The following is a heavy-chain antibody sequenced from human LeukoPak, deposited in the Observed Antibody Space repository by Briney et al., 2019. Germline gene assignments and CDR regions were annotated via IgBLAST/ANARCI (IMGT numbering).Heavy chain of an antibody. J-gene: IGHJ5*02. CDR1: GYTFTGYY. V-gene: IGHV1-2*02. CDR2: INPNSGGT. CDR3: ARDHIAVAGYNWFDP. D-gene: IGHD6-19*01. Sequence: ASVKVSCKASGYTFTGYYMHWVRQAPGQGLEWMGWINPNSGGTNYAQKFQGRVTMTRDTSISTAYMELSSLRSEDTAVYYCARDHIAVAGYNWFDPWGQGTLVTVSS.